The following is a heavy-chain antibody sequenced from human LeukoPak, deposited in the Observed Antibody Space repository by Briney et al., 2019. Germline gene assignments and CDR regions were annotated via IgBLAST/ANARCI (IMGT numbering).Heavy chain of an antibody. Sequence: PSETLSLTCTVSGGSISSSSYYWGWIRQPPGKGLEWIGSIYYSGSTYYNPSLKSRVTISVDTSKNQFSLKLSSVTAADTAVYYCARGVYDYGGRNFDYWGQGTLVTVSS. J-gene: IGHJ4*02. D-gene: IGHD4-23*01. CDR3: ARGVYDYGGRNFDY. CDR1: GGSISSSSYY. V-gene: IGHV4-39*07. CDR2: IYYSGST.